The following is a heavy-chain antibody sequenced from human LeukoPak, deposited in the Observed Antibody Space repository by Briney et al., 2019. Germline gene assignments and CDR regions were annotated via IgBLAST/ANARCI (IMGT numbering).Heavy chain of an antibody. J-gene: IGHJ4*02. Sequence: NPSETLSLTCTVSGDSISGYYWTWIRQPPGKGLEWIGYIYYIGSTNYNPSLKSRLTISVDTSKNQFSLKLSSVTAADTAVYYCARLRGNYFPDYWGQGALVTVSS. V-gene: IGHV4-59*01. CDR2: IYYIGST. D-gene: IGHD4-11*01. CDR3: ARLRGNYFPDY. CDR1: GDSISGYY.